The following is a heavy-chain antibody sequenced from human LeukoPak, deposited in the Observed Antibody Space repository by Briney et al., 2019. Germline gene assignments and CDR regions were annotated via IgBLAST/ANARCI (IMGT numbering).Heavy chain of an antibody. D-gene: IGHD5-12*01. J-gene: IGHJ4*02. Sequence: PSETLSLTCTVSGYSISSGDFWSWIRQSPGKGLEWIGEINHGGSTTYNPSLQSRVTMSVDTSTNQISLKMTSVTAADTAIYYCARHTWLWLPFDDWGQGTQVTISS. CDR2: INHGGST. CDR1: GYSISSGDF. CDR3: ARHTWLWLPFDD. V-gene: IGHV4-38-2*02.